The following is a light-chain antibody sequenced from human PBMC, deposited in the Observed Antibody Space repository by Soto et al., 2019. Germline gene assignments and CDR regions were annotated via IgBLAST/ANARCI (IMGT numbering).Light chain of an antibody. CDR3: CSYTSGSTYV. Sequence: QSVLTQPASVSGSPGQSITISCTGTSSDVGSYNLVTWYQHNPGKAPKLFIYDVSKWPSGVSNRFYGSKSGNTASLTIFGLHAEDEADYYCCSYTSGSTYVFGAGTKVTVL. CDR2: DVS. V-gene: IGLV2-23*02. CDR1: SSDVGSYNL. J-gene: IGLJ1*01.